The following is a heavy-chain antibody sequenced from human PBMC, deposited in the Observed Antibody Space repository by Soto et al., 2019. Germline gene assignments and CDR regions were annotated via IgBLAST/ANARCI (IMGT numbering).Heavy chain of an antibody. Sequence: QVQLQESGPGLVKPSETLSLTCTVSGGSVSSGSYYWSWIRQPPGKGLEWIGYIYYSGSTNYNPSLKSRVTISVDTSKNQFSLKLSSVTAADTAVYYCARSPYDFWSGYPNHWFDPWGQGTLVTVSS. D-gene: IGHD3-3*01. CDR2: IYYSGST. CDR1: GGSVSSGSYY. CDR3: ARSPYDFWSGYPNHWFDP. J-gene: IGHJ5*02. V-gene: IGHV4-61*01.